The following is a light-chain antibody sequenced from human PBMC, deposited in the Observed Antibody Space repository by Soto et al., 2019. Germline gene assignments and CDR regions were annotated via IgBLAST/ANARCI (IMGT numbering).Light chain of an antibody. CDR1: ESLSSAY. CDR2: GAS. J-gene: IGKJ5*01. CDR3: QQRSNWPPT. Sequence: EIVLTQSPGTLSLSPGERATLSCRASESLSSAYLAWYQQKPGQAPRLLLYGASTRATGIPARFSGSGSGTDFTLTISSLEPEDFAVYYCQQRSNWPPTFGQGTRLEIK. V-gene: IGKV3-11*01.